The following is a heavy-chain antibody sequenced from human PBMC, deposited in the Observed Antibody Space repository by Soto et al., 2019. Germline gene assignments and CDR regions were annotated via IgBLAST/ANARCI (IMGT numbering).Heavy chain of an antibody. CDR2: IIPIFGTA. CDR1: GDACSSDA. CDR3: ARDTNYDSSGWFDAFDI. Sequence: FLVNGSWKAAGDACSSDAISWLRKAPGKGLEWMGGIIPIFGTANYAQKFQGRVTITADESTSTAYMELSSLRSEDTAVYYCARDTNYDSSGWFDAFDIWGQGTMVTVSS. V-gene: IGHV1-69*13. J-gene: IGHJ3*02. D-gene: IGHD3-22*01.